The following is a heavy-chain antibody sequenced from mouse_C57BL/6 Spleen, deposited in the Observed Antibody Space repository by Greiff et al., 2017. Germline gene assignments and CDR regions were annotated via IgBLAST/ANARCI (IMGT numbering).Heavy chain of an antibody. CDR3: AREGGLVRSFDD. Sequence: EVKLMESGPGLVKPSQSLSLTCPATGYSITSGYYWNWIRQFPGNKLEWRGYISYDGSNNYNPSFKNRIPITRDTSTNQFFLKLNSGTTEDTATYYCAREGGLVRSFDDWGQGTTLTVSS. CDR2: ISYDGSN. CDR1: GYSITSGYY. J-gene: IGHJ2*01. D-gene: IGHD1-1*01. V-gene: IGHV3-6*01.